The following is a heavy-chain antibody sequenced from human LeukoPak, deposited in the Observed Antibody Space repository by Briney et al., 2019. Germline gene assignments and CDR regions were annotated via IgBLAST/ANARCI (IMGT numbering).Heavy chain of an antibody. CDR2: ISSSSSYI. D-gene: IGHD6-6*01. CDR3: WPLSSSWTDY. Sequence: GGSLRLSCAASGFTFSSYSMNWVRQAPGKGLEWVSSISSSSSYIYYADSVKGRFTISRDNAKNSLYLQMNGLRAEDTAVYYCWPLSSSWTDYWGQGTLVTVSS. J-gene: IGHJ4*02. CDR1: GFTFSSYS. V-gene: IGHV3-21*01.